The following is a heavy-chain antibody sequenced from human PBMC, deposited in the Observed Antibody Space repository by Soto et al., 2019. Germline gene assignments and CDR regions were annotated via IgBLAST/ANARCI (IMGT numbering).Heavy chain of an antibody. D-gene: IGHD3-3*01. J-gene: IGHJ6*02. CDR1: GFTFSNAW. V-gene: IGHV3-15*01. Sequence: PGGSLRLSCAASGFTFSNAWMSWVRQAPGKGLEWVGRIKSKTDGGTTDYAAPVKGRFTISRDDSKNTLYLQMNSLKTEDTAVYYCTTDGSEGITIFGVVRYYGMDVWGQGTTVTVSS. CDR3: TTDGSEGITIFGVVRYYGMDV. CDR2: IKSKTDGGTT.